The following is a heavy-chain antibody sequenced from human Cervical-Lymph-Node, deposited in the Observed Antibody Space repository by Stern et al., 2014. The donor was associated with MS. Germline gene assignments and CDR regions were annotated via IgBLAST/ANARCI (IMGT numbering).Heavy chain of an antibody. V-gene: IGHV4-39*01. CDR3: ARRPYSGSPPIDS. Sequence: QVQLQESGPGLVKPSETLSLTCTVSGGSISSISYYWVWIRQPPGKGLEWIGSIHYSGSTYYNPSLTSRVTISVDTSKNQFSLKLTSVIAADTAVYFCARRPYSGSPPIDSWGQGTLVTVSS. D-gene: IGHD5-12*01. J-gene: IGHJ4*02. CDR1: GGSISSISYY. CDR2: IHYSGST.